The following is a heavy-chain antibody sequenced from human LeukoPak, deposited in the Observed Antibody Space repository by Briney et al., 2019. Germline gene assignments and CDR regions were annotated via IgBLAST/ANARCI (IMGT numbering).Heavy chain of an antibody. Sequence: TGGSLRLSCAASGFTFSSYSMNWVRQAPGKGLEWVSSISSSSSYIYYADSVKGRFTVSRDNAKNSLFLQMNSLRAEDTAVYYCARASGGYQIFEYWGQGTLVTVSS. CDR2: ISSSSSYI. D-gene: IGHD1-26*01. J-gene: IGHJ4*02. CDR1: GFTFSSYS. V-gene: IGHV3-21*01. CDR3: ARASGGYQIFEY.